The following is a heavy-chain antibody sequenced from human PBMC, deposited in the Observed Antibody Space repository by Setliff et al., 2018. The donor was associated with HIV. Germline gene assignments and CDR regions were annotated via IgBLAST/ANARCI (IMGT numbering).Heavy chain of an antibody. CDR1: GGSISSYY. V-gene: IGHV4-59*01. CDR2: IYYSGST. J-gene: IGHJ4*02. D-gene: IGHD5-18*01. Sequence: KPSETLSLTCTVSGGSISSYYWSWIRQPPGKGLEWIGYIYYSGSTNYNPSLKSRVTISVDTSKNQFSLKLSSVTAADTAVYYCAGRIQLWFDYWGQGTLVTVSS. CDR3: AGRIQLWFDY.